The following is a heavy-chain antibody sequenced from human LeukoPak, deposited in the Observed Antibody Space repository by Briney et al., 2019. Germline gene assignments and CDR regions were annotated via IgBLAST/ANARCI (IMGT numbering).Heavy chain of an antibody. CDR3: ARLYCNVGSCYGKHYFAF. Sequence: PGGSLRLSCAASGFTFSHAAMEWVRQAPGKGLEWVSSITGDSTYIYYADSVKGRFTISRDNTKNSPSLQMNSLRAEDTAVYYCARLYCNVGSCYGKHYFAFWGQGALVTVSS. CDR2: ITGDSTYI. V-gene: IGHV3-21*01. J-gene: IGHJ4*02. D-gene: IGHD2-15*01. CDR1: GFTFSHAA.